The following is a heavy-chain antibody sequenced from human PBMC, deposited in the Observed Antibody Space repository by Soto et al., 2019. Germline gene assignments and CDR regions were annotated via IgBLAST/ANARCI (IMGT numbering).Heavy chain of an antibody. J-gene: IGHJ5*01. D-gene: IGHD2-8*01. Sequence: QVQLVQSVAEMKQPGASVKVSCKTSGYAFSGYRLSWVRQGPGQGLEWMGWISGYNGNTDYAQKFQGRVTMTTDTSTSTAYMELRSLRSDDTAVYYCARDLGPPNWFDSWGPGTLVTVSS. CDR2: ISGYNGNT. CDR1: GYAFSGYR. CDR3: ARDLGPPNWFDS. V-gene: IGHV1-18*01.